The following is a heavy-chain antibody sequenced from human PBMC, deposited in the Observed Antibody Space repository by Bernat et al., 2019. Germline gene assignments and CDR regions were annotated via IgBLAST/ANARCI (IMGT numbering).Heavy chain of an antibody. J-gene: IGHJ2*01. D-gene: IGHD3-10*01. Sequence: QVQLVESGGGLDKPGGSLRLSCAASGFTFSDSYMSWIRQAPEKGLEWVSYISTSGGTIYYTDSVRGRFTISWDNAKSSMSLQMNSLRAEDTAVYYCARAGTYWYFDLWGRGTLVTVSS. V-gene: IGHV3-11*01. CDR3: ARAGTYWYFDL. CDR1: GFTFSDSY. CDR2: ISTSGGTI.